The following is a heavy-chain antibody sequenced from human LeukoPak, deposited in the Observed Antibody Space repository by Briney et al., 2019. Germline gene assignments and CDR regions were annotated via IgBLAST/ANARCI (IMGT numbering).Heavy chain of an antibody. J-gene: IGHJ4*02. CDR2: ISSSSSYI. Sequence: GRSLRLSCAASGFTFSSYSMNWVRQAPGKGLEWVSSISSSSSYIYYADSVKGRFTISRDNAKNSLYLQMNSLRAEDTAVYYCARFHAAARPRYFDYWGQGTLVTVSS. V-gene: IGHV3-21*01. D-gene: IGHD6-6*01. CDR3: ARFHAAARPRYFDY. CDR1: GFTFSSYS.